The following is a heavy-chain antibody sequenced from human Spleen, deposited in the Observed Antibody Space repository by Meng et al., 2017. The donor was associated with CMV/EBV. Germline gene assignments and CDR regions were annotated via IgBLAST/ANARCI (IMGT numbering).Heavy chain of an antibody. D-gene: IGHD3-3*02. J-gene: IGHJ2*01. Sequence: GESLKISCAASGFTFSSYWMSWVRQAPGKGLEWVANIKQDGSEKYYVDSVKGRFTISRDNAKNPLYLQMNSLRAEDTAFYYCARIGFLEGFLNHWSFNLWGRGTLVTVSS. CDR3: ARIGFLEGFLNHWSFNL. V-gene: IGHV3-7*01. CDR2: IKQDGSEK. CDR1: GFTFSSYW.